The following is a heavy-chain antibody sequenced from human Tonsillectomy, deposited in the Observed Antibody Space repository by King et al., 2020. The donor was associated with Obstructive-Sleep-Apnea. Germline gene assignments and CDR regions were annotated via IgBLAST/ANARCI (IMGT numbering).Heavy chain of an antibody. V-gene: IGHV1-8*01. CDR3: ARAVRNQLLSDP. D-gene: IGHD2/OR15-2a*01. CDR1: GYTFTTYD. CDR2: MNPNSGNT. J-gene: IGHJ5*02. Sequence: QLVQSGAEVQKPGASVRVSCTASGYTFTTYDITWVRQATGQGLEWMGWMNPNSGNTGYAQKFRGRITTYADISKNTAYMELRSLTSDDTAVYYCARAVRNQLLSDPWGQGTLVTVSS.